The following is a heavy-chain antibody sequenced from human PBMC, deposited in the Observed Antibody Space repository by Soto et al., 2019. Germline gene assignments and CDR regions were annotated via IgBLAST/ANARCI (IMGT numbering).Heavy chain of an antibody. CDR3: AFRNMIVSKAYYVMDV. D-gene: IGHD3-22*01. J-gene: IGHJ6*02. CDR1: GYTFTSYW. CDR2: IDPSDSYT. V-gene: IGHV5-10-1*01. Sequence: KVSCKASGYTFTSYWISWVRQMPGKGLEWMGRIDPSDSYTNYSPSFQGHVTISADKSISTAYLQWSSLKASDTAMYHCAFRNMIVSKAYYVMDVWGQGTTFTVAS.